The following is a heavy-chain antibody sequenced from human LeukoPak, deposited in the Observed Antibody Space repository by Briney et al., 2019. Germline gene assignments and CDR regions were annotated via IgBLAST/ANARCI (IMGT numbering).Heavy chain of an antibody. D-gene: IGHD5-24*01. CDR2: IYSGGST. CDR3: AMTLEMATTTFDY. Sequence: GGSLRLSCAASGFTVSSNYMSWVRQAPGKGLEWASVIYSGGSTYYADSVKGRFTISRDNSKNTLYLQMNSLRAEDTAVYYCAMTLEMATTTFDYWGQGTLVTVSS. V-gene: IGHV3-53*01. J-gene: IGHJ4*02. CDR1: GFTVSSNY.